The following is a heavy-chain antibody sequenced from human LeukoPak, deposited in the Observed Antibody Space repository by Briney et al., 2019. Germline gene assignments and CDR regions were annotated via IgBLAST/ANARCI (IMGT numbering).Heavy chain of an antibody. V-gene: IGHV1-2*02. CDR1: GYTFSGYY. CDR2: INPNSGGT. D-gene: IGHD3-22*01. Sequence: ASVKVSCKTSGYTFSGYYMNWVRQAPGQGLEWMGWINPNSGGTNSAQKFQGRVTMTRDTSIGTAYMELSRLRSDDTAVYYCARDRVIVGPSDAFDIWGQGTMVTVSS. CDR3: ARDRVIVGPSDAFDI. J-gene: IGHJ3*02.